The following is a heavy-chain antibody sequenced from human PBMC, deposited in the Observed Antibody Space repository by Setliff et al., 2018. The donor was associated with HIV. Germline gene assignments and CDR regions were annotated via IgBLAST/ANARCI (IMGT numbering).Heavy chain of an antibody. Sequence: GGSLRLSCAASGFTFRNYAMSWVRQAPGKGLEWVSSISSSGSYIYYADSVKGRFTISRDNAKNSLYLQMNSLRAEDTAVYYCAKYRGWPRDFDYWGQGTLVTVSS. V-gene: IGHV3-21*01. D-gene: IGHD6-19*01. CDR1: GFTFRNYA. CDR2: ISSSGSYI. CDR3: AKYRGWPRDFDY. J-gene: IGHJ4*02.